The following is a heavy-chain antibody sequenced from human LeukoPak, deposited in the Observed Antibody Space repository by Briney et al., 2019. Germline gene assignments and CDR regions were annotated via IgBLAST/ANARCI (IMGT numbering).Heavy chain of an antibody. CDR1: GFTFGDYA. J-gene: IGHJ4*02. CDR2: IRSKAYGGTT. Sequence: GGSLRLSCTASGFTFGDYAMSWVRQARAKGLEWVGFIRSKAYGGTTEYAASVKGRFTISRDDSKSIAYLQMNSLKTEDTAVYYCTRDRGSYPRYYFDYWGQGTLVTVSS. V-gene: IGHV3-49*04. CDR3: TRDRGSYPRYYFDY. D-gene: IGHD1-26*01.